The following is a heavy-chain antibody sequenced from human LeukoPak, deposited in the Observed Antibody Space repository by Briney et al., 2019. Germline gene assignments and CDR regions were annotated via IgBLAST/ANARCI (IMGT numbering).Heavy chain of an antibody. Sequence: PGRSLRLSCAASGFTFSSYAMHWVRQAPGKGLEWVAVISYDGSNKYYADSVKGRFTISRDNSKNTLYLQMNSLRAEDTAVYYCAREGTDYGGNSRGLDYWGQGTLVTVSS. CDR3: AREGTDYGGNSRGLDY. CDR2: ISYDGSNK. J-gene: IGHJ4*02. CDR1: GFTFSSYA. V-gene: IGHV3-30*04. D-gene: IGHD4-23*01.